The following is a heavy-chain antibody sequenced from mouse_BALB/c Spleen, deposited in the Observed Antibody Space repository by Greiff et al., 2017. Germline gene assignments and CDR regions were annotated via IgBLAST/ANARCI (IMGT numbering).Heavy chain of an antibody. CDR1: GFTFTDYY. CDR2: IRNKANGYTT. CDR3: ARVYDYGTYFDY. D-gene: IGHD1-1*01. J-gene: IGHJ2*01. V-gene: IGHV7-3*02. Sequence: VQLQESGGGLVQPGGSLRLSCATSGFTFTDYYMSWVRQPPGKALEWLGFIRNKANGYTTEYSASVKGRFTISRDNSQSILYLQMNTLRAEDSATYYCARVYDYGTYFDYWGQGTTLTVSS.